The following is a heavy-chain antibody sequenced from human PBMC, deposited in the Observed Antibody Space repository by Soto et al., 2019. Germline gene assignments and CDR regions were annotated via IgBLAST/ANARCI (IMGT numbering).Heavy chain of an antibody. J-gene: IGHJ4*02. V-gene: IGHV4-39*02. CDR3: VRDSPIGSTFSGYDGIDY. CDR1: GGSINSSNYY. Sequence: TSDTLSLTCIVSGGSINSSNYYWAWIRQPPGKGLEWIGSIYYSGSPYYNPSLKSRVTITADKSTGTAYMELNSLRSEDTAVYYCVRDSPIGSTFSGYDGIDYWGQGTLVTVSS. CDR2: IYYSGSP. D-gene: IGHD5-12*01.